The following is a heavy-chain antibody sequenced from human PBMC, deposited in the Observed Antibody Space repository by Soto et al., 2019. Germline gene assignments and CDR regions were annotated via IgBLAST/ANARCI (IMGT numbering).Heavy chain of an antibody. CDR1: GFTFSSYA. CDR2: ISGSGGST. J-gene: IGHJ4*02. CDR3: AKDVSVPAAIPTEY. Sequence: SGGSLRLSCAASGFTFSSYAMSWVRQAPGKGLEWVSAISGSGGSTYYADSVKGRFTISRDNSKNTLYLQMNSLRAEDTAVYYCAKDVSVPAAIPTEYWGQGTLVTVS. V-gene: IGHV3-23*01. D-gene: IGHD2-2*01.